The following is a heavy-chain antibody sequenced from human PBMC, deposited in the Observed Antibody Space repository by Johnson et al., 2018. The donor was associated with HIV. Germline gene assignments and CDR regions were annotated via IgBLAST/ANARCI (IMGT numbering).Heavy chain of an antibody. CDR1: GFTFEDYG. J-gene: IGHJ3*02. CDR3: ARGYSSNFDI. CDR2: INWNGGST. V-gene: IGHV3-20*04. Sequence: VQLVESGGGAVRPGGSLRLSCVVSGFTFEDYGMSWVRQAPGKGLEWVSAINWNGGSTTYADSVKGRFIISSDNAKNSLYLQMNSLRAEDTAVYLCARGYSSNFDIWGQGTMVTVSA. D-gene: IGHD5-12*01.